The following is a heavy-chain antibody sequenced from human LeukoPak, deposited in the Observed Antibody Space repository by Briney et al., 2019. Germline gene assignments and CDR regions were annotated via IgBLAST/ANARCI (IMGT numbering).Heavy chain of an antibody. D-gene: IGHD2-15*01. CDR1: GGSISSSDYY. CDR2: IYYSGST. Sequence: SETLSLTCTVSGGSISSSDYYWGWIRQPPGKGLEWIGNIYYSGSTYYNPSLKSRVTISVDTSKNQFSLKLSSVTAADTAVYYCARMVANWDAFDIWGQGTMVTVSS. J-gene: IGHJ3*02. V-gene: IGHV4-39*07. CDR3: ARMVANWDAFDI.